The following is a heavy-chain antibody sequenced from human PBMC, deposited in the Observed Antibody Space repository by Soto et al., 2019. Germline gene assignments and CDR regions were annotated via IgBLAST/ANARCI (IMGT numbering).Heavy chain of an antibody. Sequence: PGGSLRLSCAASGFTFSGSAMHWVRQASGKGLEWVGRIRSKANSYATAYAASVKGRFTISRDDSKNTAYLQMNSLKTEDTAVYYCWGNNFDGYSYVDDAFDIWGQGTMVTVSS. V-gene: IGHV3-73*01. CDR1: GFTFSGSA. D-gene: IGHD5-18*01. J-gene: IGHJ3*02. CDR2: IRSKANSYAT. CDR3: WGNNFDGYSYVDDAFDI.